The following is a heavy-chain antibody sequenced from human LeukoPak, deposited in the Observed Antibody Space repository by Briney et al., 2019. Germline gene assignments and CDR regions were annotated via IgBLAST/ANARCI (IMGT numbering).Heavy chain of an antibody. J-gene: IGHJ5*02. Sequence: GGSLRLSCAASGFTFSSYSMNWVRQAPGKGLEWVSSISSSSSNIYYADSVKGRFTISRDNAKNSLYLQMNSLRAEETGVYYCARENIVVMVYAPSPWFDPWGQGTLVTVSS. CDR2: ISSSSSNI. CDR1: GFTFSSYS. D-gene: IGHD2-8*01. CDR3: ARENIVVMVYAPSPWFDP. V-gene: IGHV3-21*01.